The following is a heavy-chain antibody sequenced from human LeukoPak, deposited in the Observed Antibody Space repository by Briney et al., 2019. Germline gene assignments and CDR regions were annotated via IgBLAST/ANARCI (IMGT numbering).Heavy chain of an antibody. CDR1: GASINNNF. Sequence: SETLSLTCTVSGASINNNFCTWIRQPPGKGLEWIGYIYSSGSANYNPSLKSRVIISGDTSKTQISLNLTSVTAADTAVYFCARHRDYYDTWGHGTLVTVSS. D-gene: IGHD3-22*01. CDR2: IYSSGSA. V-gene: IGHV4-59*08. J-gene: IGHJ4*01. CDR3: ARHRDYYDT.